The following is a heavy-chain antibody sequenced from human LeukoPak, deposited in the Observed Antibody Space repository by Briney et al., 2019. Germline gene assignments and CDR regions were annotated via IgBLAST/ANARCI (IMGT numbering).Heavy chain of an antibody. CDR1: GFTFSDYY. Sequence: PGGPLRPSCAASGFTFSDYYMSWIRQAPGKGLEWVSYISSSGSTIYYADSVKGRFTISRDNAKNSLYLQMNSLRAEDTAVYYCARDYYSNYVGSLDYWGQGTLVTVSS. CDR2: ISSSGSTI. D-gene: IGHD4-11*01. CDR3: ARDYYSNYVGSLDY. J-gene: IGHJ4*02. V-gene: IGHV3-11*01.